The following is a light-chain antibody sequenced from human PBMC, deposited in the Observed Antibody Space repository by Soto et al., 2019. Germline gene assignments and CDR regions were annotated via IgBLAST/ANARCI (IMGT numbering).Light chain of an antibody. CDR2: AAS. CDR3: QQYNIYPLT. Sequence: DVQMTQSPSSLSASVGDRVTITCRASQDINSYLAWYQQKPGNAPKSLIYAASSLQTGVPSRFIGSESGTDFILTISNLQPEDSATYYCQQYNIYPLTFGGGTKVEIK. CDR1: QDINSY. J-gene: IGKJ4*01. V-gene: IGKV1D-16*01.